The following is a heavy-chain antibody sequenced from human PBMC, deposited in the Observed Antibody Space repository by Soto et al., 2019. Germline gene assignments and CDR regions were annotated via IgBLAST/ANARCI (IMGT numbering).Heavy chain of an antibody. D-gene: IGHD2-15*01. CDR2: IWYDGSNK. J-gene: IGHJ4*02. CDR3: ARDKGGYCSGGSCNRPLDY. V-gene: IGHV3-33*01. CDR1: GFTFSSYG. Sequence: GGSLRLSCAASGFTFSSYGMHWVRQAPGKGLEWVAVIWYDGSNKYYADSVKGRFTISRDNSKNTLYLQMNSLRAEDTAVYYCARDKGGYCSGGSCNRPLDYWGQGTLVTVSS.